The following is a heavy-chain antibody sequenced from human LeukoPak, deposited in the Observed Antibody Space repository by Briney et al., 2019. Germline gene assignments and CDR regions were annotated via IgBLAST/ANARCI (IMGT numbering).Heavy chain of an antibody. Sequence: PSETLSLTCNVSGGSISSGYYYWSWIRQPPGKGLEWIGYIYHSGSTYYNPSLKSRVTISVDRSKNQFSLKLSSVTAADTAVYYCARGRISAGYCSSTSCPEYYYYYYYMDVWGKGTTVTVSS. CDR2: IYHSGST. CDR1: GGSISSGYYY. V-gene: IGHV4-30-2*01. J-gene: IGHJ6*03. D-gene: IGHD2-2*01. CDR3: ARGRISAGYCSSTSCPEYYYYYYYMDV.